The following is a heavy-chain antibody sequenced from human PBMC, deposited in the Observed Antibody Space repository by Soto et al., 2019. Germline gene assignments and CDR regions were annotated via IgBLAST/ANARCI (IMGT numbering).Heavy chain of an antibody. CDR3: ATKLRTEDYYGLEV. Sequence: PGGSLRLSCAASGFTFSSYGMHWVRQVPGKGLEWVGVISYDGTNKYYADSVKGRFTISRDNSKNTLYLQMNSLRAEDTSMYYCATKLRTEDYYGLEVWGQGTTVPSP. CDR1: GFTFSSYG. V-gene: IGHV3-30*03. J-gene: IGHJ6*02. D-gene: IGHD2-15*01. CDR2: ISYDGTNK.